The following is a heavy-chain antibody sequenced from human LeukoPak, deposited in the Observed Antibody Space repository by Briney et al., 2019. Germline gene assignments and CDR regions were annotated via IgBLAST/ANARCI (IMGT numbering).Heavy chain of an antibody. CDR2: ISSSSYI. J-gene: IGHJ4*02. CDR1: GFTFDDYG. CDR3: ARDIGYYYDSSGYLFDY. D-gene: IGHD3-22*01. V-gene: IGHV3-69-1*01. Sequence: GGSLRLSCAASGFTFDDYGMSWVRQAPGKGLEWVSSISSSSYIYYADSVKGRFTISRDNAKNSLYLQMNSLRAEDTAVYYCARDIGYYYDSSGYLFDYWGQGTLVTVSS.